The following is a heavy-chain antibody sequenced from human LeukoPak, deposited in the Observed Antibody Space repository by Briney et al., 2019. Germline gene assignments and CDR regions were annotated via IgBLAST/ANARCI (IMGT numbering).Heavy chain of an antibody. J-gene: IGHJ6*02. CDR2: ISYDGSNK. D-gene: IGHD5-24*01. CDR1: GFTFSSYA. CDR3: ARVPAETIYYYYGMDV. V-gene: IGHV3-30-3*01. Sequence: GRSLRLSCAASGFTFSSYAMHWVRQAPGKGLEWVAVISYDGSNKYYADSVKGRFTISRDNSKNTLYLQMNSLRAEDTAVYYCARVPAETIYYYYGMDVWGQGTTVTVSS.